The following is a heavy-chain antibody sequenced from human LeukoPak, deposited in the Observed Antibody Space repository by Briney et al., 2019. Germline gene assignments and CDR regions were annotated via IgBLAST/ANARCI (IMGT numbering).Heavy chain of an antibody. Sequence: ASVKVSCKASGGTFSSYAISWVRQAPGQGLEWMGGSIPIFGTANYAQKFQGRVTITADKSTSTAYMELSSLRSEDTAVYYCARYFFSGSGSYYSPSVYYYGMDVWGKGTTVTVSS. CDR3: ARYFFSGSGSYYSPSVYYYGMDV. CDR1: GGTFSSYA. J-gene: IGHJ6*04. CDR2: SIPIFGTA. V-gene: IGHV1-69*06. D-gene: IGHD3-10*01.